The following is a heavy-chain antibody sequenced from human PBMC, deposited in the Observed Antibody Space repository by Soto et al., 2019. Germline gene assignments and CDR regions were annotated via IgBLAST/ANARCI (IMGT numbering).Heavy chain of an antibody. CDR2: ISSSSSTI. CDR1: GFTFNSYS. D-gene: IGHD3-10*01. Sequence: EVQLVESGGGFVQPGGSLRLTCAASGFTFNSYSMNWVRQAPGKRLEWVSYISSSSSTIYYADSVKGRFTISRDNAKNSLYLQRNSLRDEDTAVYYCARVGYYGSGILLWGQGTLVTVSS. V-gene: IGHV3-48*02. J-gene: IGHJ4*02. CDR3: ARVGYYGSGILL.